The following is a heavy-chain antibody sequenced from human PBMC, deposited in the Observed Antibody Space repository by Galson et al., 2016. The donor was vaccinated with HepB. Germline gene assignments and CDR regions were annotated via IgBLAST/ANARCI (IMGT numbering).Heavy chain of an antibody. CDR3: ARAQWILARRAAYFDY. Sequence: SLRLSCAASGFPFSNYWMNWVRQAPGKGLEWVANIKQEGNREYYADSVKGRFTVSRDNARNSLYLQMNSLRGDDTAVYYCARAQWILARRAAYFDYWGQGTLVTVSS. J-gene: IGHJ4*02. CDR1: GFPFSNYW. D-gene: IGHD5-18*01. CDR2: IKQEGNRE. V-gene: IGHV3-7*04.